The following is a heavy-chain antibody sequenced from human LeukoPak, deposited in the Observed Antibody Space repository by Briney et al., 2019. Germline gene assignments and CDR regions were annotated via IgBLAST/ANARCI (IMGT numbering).Heavy chain of an antibody. D-gene: IGHD2-21*02. CDR3: AREDGDQDAFDV. CDR1: GGSISSYY. Sequence: SETLSLTCTVSGGSISSYYWSWIRQPPGKGLEWIGYIYYSGSTNYNPSLKSRVTISVDTSKNQFSLKLSSVTAADTAVYYCAREDGDQDAFDVWGQGQWSPSLQ. J-gene: IGHJ3*01. CDR2: IYYSGST. V-gene: IGHV4-59*01.